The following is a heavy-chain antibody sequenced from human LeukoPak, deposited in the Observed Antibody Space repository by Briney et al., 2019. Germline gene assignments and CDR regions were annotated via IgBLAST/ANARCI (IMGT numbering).Heavy chain of an antibody. CDR2: IYTSGST. CDR1: GGSISSYY. Sequence: SETLSPTCTVSGGSISSYYWSWIRQPAGKGLEWIGRIYTSGSTNYNPSLKSRVTMSVDTSKNQFSLKLSSVTAADTAVYYCARDRYYYDSSGYYLLDYWGQGTLVTVSS. CDR3: ARDRYYYDSSGYYLLDY. V-gene: IGHV4-4*07. D-gene: IGHD3-22*01. J-gene: IGHJ4*02.